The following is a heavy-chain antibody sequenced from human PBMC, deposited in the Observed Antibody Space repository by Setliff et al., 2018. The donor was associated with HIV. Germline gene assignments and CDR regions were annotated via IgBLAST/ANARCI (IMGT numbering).Heavy chain of an antibody. J-gene: IGHJ6*02. Sequence: ASVKVSCKSSGYTFSNYALHWVRQAPGQRLEWMGWINTANANTKYSQKCQGRVTITRDTSACTAYMELSSLRSVDTAVYYCARDRQALRYFDWQNHYYYGMDVWGQGTTVTVS. CDR1: GYTFSNYA. V-gene: IGHV1-3*04. CDR2: INTANANT. CDR3: ARDRQALRYFDWQNHYYYGMDV. D-gene: IGHD3-9*01.